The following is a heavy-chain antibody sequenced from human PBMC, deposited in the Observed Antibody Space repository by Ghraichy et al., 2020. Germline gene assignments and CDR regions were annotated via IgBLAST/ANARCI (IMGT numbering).Heavy chain of an antibody. V-gene: IGHV3-9*01. CDR2: IIWNRDKF. CDR1: GFTIDDYA. D-gene: IGHD3-10*02. CDR3: AKERNRHYVSRDYYGMDV. J-gene: IGHJ6*02. Sequence: LNISCVASGFTIDDYAMDWVRHVPGKGLEWVAGIIWNRDKFGYADSVKGRFTISRDNTKNSLYLQMNSLRPDDTAVYYCAKERNRHYVSRDYYGMDVWGQGTTVNVS.